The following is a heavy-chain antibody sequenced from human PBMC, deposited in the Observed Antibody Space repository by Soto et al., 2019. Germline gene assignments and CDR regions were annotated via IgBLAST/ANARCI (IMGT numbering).Heavy chain of an antibody. CDR2: IDKEGSRT. V-gene: IGHV3-74*01. D-gene: IGHD3-9*01. CDR3: VRDKTGPNDY. Sequence: GGSLRLSCAASGYTFSTSWMHWVRQAPGKGLVWVSRIDKEGSRTFYADSVKGRFTISRDNAENTLYLQMNSLRVEDTAVYYCVRDKTGPNDYWGQGTLVTVPS. J-gene: IGHJ4*02. CDR1: GYTFSTSW.